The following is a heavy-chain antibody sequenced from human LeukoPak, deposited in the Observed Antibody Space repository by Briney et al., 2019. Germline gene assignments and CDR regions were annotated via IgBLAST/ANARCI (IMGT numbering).Heavy chain of an antibody. CDR3: ARDGPAQQLVPYRLYYYMDV. CDR2: ISGGGSTI. V-gene: IGHV3-23*01. Sequence: GGSLRLSCAASGFTFSTYAMSWVRQAPGRGLEWVSVISGGGSTIYYADSVKGRFTISRDNSKNTLYLQMNSLRAEDTAVYYCARDGPAQQLVPYRLYYYMDVWGKGTTVTVSS. CDR1: GFTFSTYA. J-gene: IGHJ6*03. D-gene: IGHD6-13*01.